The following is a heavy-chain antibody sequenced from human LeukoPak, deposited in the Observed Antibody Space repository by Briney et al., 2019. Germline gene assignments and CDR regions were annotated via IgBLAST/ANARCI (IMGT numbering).Heavy chain of an antibody. CDR2: VSASGGRT. D-gene: IGHD3-9*01. CDR1: GFTFSSHA. Sequence: PGGSLRLSCAASGFTFSSHAMSWVRQAPGKGLEWVSTVSASGGRTYYADSVKGRFTISRDNSENTLSLQMYSLRAEDTAVYYCAKVNYDILSGYSSNFHYWRQGTLVTVSS. CDR3: AKVNYDILSGYSSNFHY. J-gene: IGHJ4*02. V-gene: IGHV3-23*01.